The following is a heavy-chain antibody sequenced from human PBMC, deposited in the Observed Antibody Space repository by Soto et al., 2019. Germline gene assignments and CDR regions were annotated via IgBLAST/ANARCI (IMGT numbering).Heavy chain of an antibody. CDR2: MNAGNGNT. D-gene: IGHD2-15*01. V-gene: IGHV1-3*01. J-gene: IGHJ4*02. CDR1: GYTFTSYA. Sequence: GASVKVSCKASGYTFTSYAMNWVRQATGQRLEWMGWMNAGNGNTKYSQKFQGRVTMTRDTSASTAYMELSSLRSEDTAVYYCARGEWWLFDYWGQGTLVTVSS. CDR3: ARGEWWLFDY.